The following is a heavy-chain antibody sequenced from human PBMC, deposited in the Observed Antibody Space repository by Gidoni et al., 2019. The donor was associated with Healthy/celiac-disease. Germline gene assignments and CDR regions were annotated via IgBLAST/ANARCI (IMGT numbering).Heavy chain of an antibody. D-gene: IGHD2-2*01. CDR2: IYYSGST. V-gene: IGHV4-30-4*01. J-gene: IGHJ4*02. CDR3: TSLLGYCSSTSCYSSGLPFDY. CDR1: GCSIRRGAYY. Sequence: HVQLQSSGPGLVKPSQTLSLTCTFSGCSIRRGAYYWSWIRQPPGKGLEWIGYIYYSGSTYYNPSLKSRVTISVDTSKNQFSLKLSSVTAADTAVYYCTSLLGYCSSTSCYSSGLPFDYWGQGTLVTVSS.